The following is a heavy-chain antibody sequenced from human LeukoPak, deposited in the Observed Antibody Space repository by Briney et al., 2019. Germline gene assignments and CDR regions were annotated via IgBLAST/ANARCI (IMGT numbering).Heavy chain of an antibody. Sequence: GGSLRLSCAASGFTFSDSYMTWVRQAPGKGVEWVAYISGSGHDINYSDSVKGRFTISRDNAKNSLYLQMNSLRAEDTAVYYCARDREGYSYGKYYYYYMDVWGKGTTVTVSS. D-gene: IGHD5-18*01. CDR3: ARDREGYSYGKYYYYYMDV. V-gene: IGHV3-11*04. CDR1: GFTFSDSY. CDR2: ISGSGHDI. J-gene: IGHJ6*03.